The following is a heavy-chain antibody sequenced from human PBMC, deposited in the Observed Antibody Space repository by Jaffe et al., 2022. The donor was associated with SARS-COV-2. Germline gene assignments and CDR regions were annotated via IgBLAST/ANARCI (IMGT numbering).Heavy chain of an antibody. CDR1: GGSSSSYY. CDR3: ARVSGRYGYYQYMDA. CDR2: INYSGRT. D-gene: IGHD1-26*01. J-gene: IGHJ6*03. Sequence: QVQLQESGPGLVKPSETLSLTCTVSGGSSSSYYWSWIRQPPGKGLEWIAYINYSGRTNYNPSLKSRVTISVDTSKSQFSLKLSSVTAADTAVYYCARVSGRYGYYQYMDAWGKGTTVTVSS. V-gene: IGHV4-59*01.